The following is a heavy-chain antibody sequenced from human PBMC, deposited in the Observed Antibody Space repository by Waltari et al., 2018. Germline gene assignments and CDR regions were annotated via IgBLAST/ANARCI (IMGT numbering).Heavy chain of an antibody. CDR2: ILYSGTT. J-gene: IGHJ4*02. V-gene: IGHV4-59*01. D-gene: IGHD2-8*01. Sequence: QVHLQESGPGLVKPSETLSLTCTVSRGSIIGFYWSWIRQLPGKGLEWIGSILYSGTTVYSPALESRVTMSVDMSKNQFSLELGSVTAADTAVYHCARYHCTSGVCQHFDYWGQGILVTVSS. CDR1: RGSIIGFY. CDR3: ARYHCTSGVCQHFDY.